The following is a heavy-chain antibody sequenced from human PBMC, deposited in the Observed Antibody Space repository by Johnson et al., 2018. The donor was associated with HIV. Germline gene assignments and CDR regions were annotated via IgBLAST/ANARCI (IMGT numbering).Heavy chain of an antibody. Sequence: VQLVESGGGLVQPGRSLRLSCTTSGFIFGDYAMTWFRQAPTKGLEWVSFIRSKAYGETTEYAPSVKGRFTISRDASKSIAFLQMDSLKTEDPAMYYCTEGRDLRAFDIWGQGTMVTVSS. D-gene: IGHD2-21*02. CDR3: TEGRDLRAFDI. CDR1: GFIFGDYA. V-gene: IGHV3-49*03. CDR2: IRSKAYGETT. J-gene: IGHJ3*02.